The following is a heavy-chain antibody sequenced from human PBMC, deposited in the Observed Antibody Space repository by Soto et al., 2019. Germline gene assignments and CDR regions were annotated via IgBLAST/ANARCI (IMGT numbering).Heavy chain of an antibody. J-gene: IGHJ4*02. CDR2: IYYTVRT. CDR3: ARDQGHAHNRAGFEY. V-gene: IGHV4-59*01. D-gene: IGHD2-2*01. CDR1: GGSINSDY. Sequence: PSETLSLTCTVSGGSINSDYWTWIRQPPGRGLEWIGYIYYTVRTSYNPSLRSRVTISVDRSKNQFSLKLGSVTAADTALYYCARDQGHAHNRAGFEYWGQGILVTVSS.